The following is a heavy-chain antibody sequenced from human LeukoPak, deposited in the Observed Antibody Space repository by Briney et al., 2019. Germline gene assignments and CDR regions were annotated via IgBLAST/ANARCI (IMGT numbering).Heavy chain of an antibody. CDR2: ISRSSSTI. CDR3: ARIPHHSPYDFWSGYSPQYYFDY. CDR1: GFTLSSYS. J-gene: IGHJ4*02. V-gene: IGHV3-48*04. D-gene: IGHD3-3*01. Sequence: PGGSLRLSCAASGFTLSSYSMNWVRQAPGKGLEWVSYISRSSSTIYYADSVKGRFTISRDNAKNSLYLQMNSLRAEDTAVYYCARIPHHSPYDFWSGYSPQYYFDYWGQGTLVTVSS.